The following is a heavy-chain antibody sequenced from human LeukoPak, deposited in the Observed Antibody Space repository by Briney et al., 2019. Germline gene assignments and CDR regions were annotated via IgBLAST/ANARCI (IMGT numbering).Heavy chain of an antibody. J-gene: IGHJ4*02. D-gene: IGHD3-10*01. CDR3: ARANGDYYGSGSYDY. Sequence: ASVKVSCKASGYTFTSYGISWVRQSPGQGLEWMGWISAYNGNTNYAQKLQGRVTMTTDTSTSTAYMELRSLRSDDTAVYYCARANGDYYGSGSYDYWGQGTLVTASS. V-gene: IGHV1-18*01. CDR1: GYTFTSYG. CDR2: ISAYNGNT.